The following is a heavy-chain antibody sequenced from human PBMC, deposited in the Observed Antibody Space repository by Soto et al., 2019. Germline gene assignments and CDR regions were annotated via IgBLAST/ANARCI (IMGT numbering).Heavy chain of an antibody. J-gene: IGHJ5*02. CDR1: GASISSGW. D-gene: IGHD3-10*01. V-gene: IGHV4-4*02. CDR2: TLYSGRT. CDR3: SSRVTDAPT. Sequence: PSETLSLTCAVSGASISSGWWTWVRQPPGKGLEWIGETLYSGRTNYNSSLNSRVTISIDKSKKQFSLNLSSVTAADTAVYYCSSRVTDAPTWGQGTLVTVLL.